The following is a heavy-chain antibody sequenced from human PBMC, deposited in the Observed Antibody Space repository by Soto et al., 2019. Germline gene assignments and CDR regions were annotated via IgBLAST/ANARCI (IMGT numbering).Heavy chain of an antibody. J-gene: IGHJ5*02. CDR3: ARSRARLLWFGESDPVSWFDP. CDR2: IYPGDSDT. CDR1: GYSFTSYW. V-gene: IGHV5-51*01. D-gene: IGHD3-10*01. Sequence: GESLKISCKGSGYSFTSYWIGWVRQMPGKGLEWMGIIYPGDSDTRYSPSFQGQVTISADKSISTAYLQWSSLKASDTAMYYCARSRARLLWFGESDPVSWFDPWGQGTLVTVSS.